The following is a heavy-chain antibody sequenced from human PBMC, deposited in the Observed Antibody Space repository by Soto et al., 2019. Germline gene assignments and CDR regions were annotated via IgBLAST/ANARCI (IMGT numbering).Heavy chain of an antibody. CDR2: ISGSGGST. J-gene: IGHJ6*02. D-gene: IGHD3-3*01. CDR3: AKDEFWSGYYPLDYYYYGMDV. Sequence: EVQLLESGGGLVQPGGSLRLSCAASGFTFSSYAMSWVRQAPGKGLEWVSAISGSGGSTYYADSVKGRFTISRDNSKNTLYLQMNSLRAEDTAVYYCAKDEFWSGYYPLDYYYYGMDVWGQGTTVTVSS. CDR1: GFTFSSYA. V-gene: IGHV3-23*01.